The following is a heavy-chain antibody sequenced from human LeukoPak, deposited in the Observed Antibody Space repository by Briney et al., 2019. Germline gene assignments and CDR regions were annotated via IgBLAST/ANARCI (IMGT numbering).Heavy chain of an antibody. CDR3: ARVNRYYAFDI. CDR2: IYYSGST. V-gene: IGHV4-30-4*08. CDR1: GGSISSSSYY. J-gene: IGHJ3*02. D-gene: IGHD1-14*01. Sequence: SETLSLTCTVSGGSISSSSYYWSWIRQPPGKGLEWIGYIYYSGSTYYNPSPKSRVTISVGTSKNQFSLKLSSVTAADTAVYYCARVNRYYAFDIWGQGTMVTVSS.